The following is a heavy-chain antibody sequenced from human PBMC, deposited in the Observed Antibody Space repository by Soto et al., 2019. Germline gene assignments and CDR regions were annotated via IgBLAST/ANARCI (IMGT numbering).Heavy chain of an antibody. J-gene: IGHJ5*02. Sequence: PGGSLRLSCAASGFIFSSYWMHWVRQAPGKGPVWVGRINGDGRNTRYTDSVKGRFTSSRDNGKNTLSLQMDGQRAEDTAVYYCARDFMARGRDSNWFDPWGQGTVVTVSS. CDR3: ARDFMARGRDSNWFDP. CDR1: GFIFSSYW. D-gene: IGHD3-10*01. V-gene: IGHV3-74*01. CDR2: INGDGRNT.